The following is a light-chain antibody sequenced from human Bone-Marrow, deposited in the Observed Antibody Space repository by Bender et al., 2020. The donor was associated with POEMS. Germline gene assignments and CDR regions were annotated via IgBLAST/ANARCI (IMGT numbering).Light chain of an antibody. J-gene: IGLJ3*02. CDR1: NIGRKS. CDR3: QVWDSSSDHPWV. Sequence: SDVLTQPPSVSVAPGKTAKITCGGNNIGRKSVHWYQQKSGQAPLLVIFSDSDRPSGIPERFSGSNSGNTATLTVSRVEVGDEADYFCQVWDSSSDHPWVFGGGTKLTVL. CDR2: SDS. V-gene: IGLV3-21*04.